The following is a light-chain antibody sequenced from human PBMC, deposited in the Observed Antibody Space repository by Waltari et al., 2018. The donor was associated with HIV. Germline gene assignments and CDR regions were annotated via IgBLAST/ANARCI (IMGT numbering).Light chain of an antibody. CDR1: SHVVDCYNF. CDR3: SSFASQGSPM. V-gene: IGLV2-14*03. CDR2: AVS. Sequence: QSPLHQPASVSASPGQSTTISCTGVSHVVDCYNFVSWYQQHPGKAPQLSIYAVSSRPSGISSRFVGSKSGVTASLTISGLQAEDEAVYFCSSFASQGSPMFGGGTKLTV. J-gene: IGLJ3*02.